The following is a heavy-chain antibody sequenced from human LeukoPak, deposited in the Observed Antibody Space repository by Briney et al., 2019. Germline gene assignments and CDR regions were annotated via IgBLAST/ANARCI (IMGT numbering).Heavy chain of an antibody. D-gene: IGHD3-3*01. Sequence: AGSLRLSCAASGFTFSSYGMHWVRQGPGKGLGLVAFIRYDGSNKDYADSVKGRFTISRDNSKNTLYLQMNSLRAEDTAVYYCAKEWYDFWSGYCFDYWGQGTLVTVPS. CDR2: IRYDGSNK. CDR3: AKEWYDFWSGYCFDY. CDR1: GFTFSSYG. V-gene: IGHV3-30*02. J-gene: IGHJ4*02.